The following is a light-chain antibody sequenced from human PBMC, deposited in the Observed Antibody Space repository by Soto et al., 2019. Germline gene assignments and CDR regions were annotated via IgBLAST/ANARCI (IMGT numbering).Light chain of an antibody. CDR1: SSSIGAGYD. J-gene: IGLJ1*01. Sequence: QSVLTQPPSVSGAPGQRGTISCTGSSSSIGAGYDVHWYQQRPGAAPKLLISANINRPSGVPDRFSGSKSGTSASLAITGLQADDEGDYYCQSYDSTLSARYVFGTGTKLTVL. CDR3: QSYDSTLSARYV. CDR2: ANI. V-gene: IGLV1-40*01.